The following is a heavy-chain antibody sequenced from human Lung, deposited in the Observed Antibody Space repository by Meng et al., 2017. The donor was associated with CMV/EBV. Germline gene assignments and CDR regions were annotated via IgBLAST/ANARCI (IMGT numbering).Heavy chain of an antibody. D-gene: IGHD3-3*01. CDR3: ARLTIFGVGGGLDS. CDR1: GDSISSGSYY. CDR2: IYYSGST. V-gene: IGHV4-31*02. J-gene: IGHJ4*02. Sequence: SGDSISSGSYYWTWIRQHPGKGLEWIGYIYYSGSTYYNSSLKRRLTISVDMSKNQFSLKLSSVTAADTAVYYCARLTIFGVGGGLDSWGQGTLVTVSS.